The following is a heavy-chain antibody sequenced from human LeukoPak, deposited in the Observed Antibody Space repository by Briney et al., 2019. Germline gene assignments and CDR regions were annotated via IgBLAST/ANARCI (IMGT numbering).Heavy chain of an antibody. D-gene: IGHD3-22*01. CDR3: TTDPTYYPDSSGYLVY. V-gene: IGHV1-24*01. CDR1: GKTLTDLS. Sequence: WASVKVSCKVSGKTLTDLSMYWVRQAPGKGLEWMVRFDPEDGETIYGQKFQGRITLTEDTSTDTAYMELSSLRSEDTAVYYCTTDPTYYPDSSGYLVYWGQGTLVTVSS. CDR2: FDPEDGET. J-gene: IGHJ4*02.